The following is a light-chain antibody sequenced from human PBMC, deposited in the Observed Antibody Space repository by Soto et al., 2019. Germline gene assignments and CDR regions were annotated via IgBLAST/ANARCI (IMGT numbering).Light chain of an antibody. CDR1: QGIRND. Sequence: DIQMTQSPSSLSASVGDRVTITCRASQGIRNDLGWYQQKPGKAPKRLIYAASSLQSGVPSRFSGSGSGTESSLTNGSLQRKGLGTYYGLQNNSSLRTFAQGTKGKIK. V-gene: IGKV1-17*01. CDR3: LQNNSSLRT. J-gene: IGKJ1*01. CDR2: AAS.